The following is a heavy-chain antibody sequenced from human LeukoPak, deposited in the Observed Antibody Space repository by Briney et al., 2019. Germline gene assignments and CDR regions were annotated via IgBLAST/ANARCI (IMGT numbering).Heavy chain of an antibody. CDR3: ATGYSGNGVGY. V-gene: IGHV3-30-3*01. J-gene: IGHJ4*02. CDR2: ISYDGNNK. Sequence: GGSLRLSCAASGFTFSSYAMHWVRQAPGKGLEWVAVISYDGNNKYYADSVKGRFTISRDNSKNTLYLQMNSLRAEDTAVYYCATGYSGNGVGYWGQGTLVTVSS. D-gene: IGHD5-12*01. CDR1: GFTFSSYA.